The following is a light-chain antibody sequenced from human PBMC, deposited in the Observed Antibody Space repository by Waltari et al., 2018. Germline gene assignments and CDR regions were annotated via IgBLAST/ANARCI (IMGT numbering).Light chain of an antibody. V-gene: IGKV1-27*01. Sequence: DMQMTQSPLSLSASVGDKVTITCRASQTVASYLAWYQQKPGKPPKVLIYGASILPSGVPSRFSGSGSVTDFTLTINGLQPEDVGTYYYQRYPNAPYTFGPGTKVEIK. CDR3: QRYPNAPYT. CDR1: QTVASY. CDR2: GAS. J-gene: IGKJ2*01.